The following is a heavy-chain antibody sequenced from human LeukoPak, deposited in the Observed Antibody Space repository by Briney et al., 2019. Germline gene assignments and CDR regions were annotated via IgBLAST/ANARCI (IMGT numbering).Heavy chain of an antibody. D-gene: IGHD2-8*01. CDR1: GFTFSSYG. J-gene: IGHJ4*02. CDR3: AKDRDPKIVLMVYAFFDY. CDR2: IRYDGSNK. Sequence: GGSLRLSCAASGFTFSSYGMHWVCQAPGKGLEWVAFIRYDGSNKYYADSVKGRFTISRDNSKNTLYLQMNSLRAEDTAVYYCAKDRDPKIVLMVYAFFDYWGQGTLVTVSS. V-gene: IGHV3-30*02.